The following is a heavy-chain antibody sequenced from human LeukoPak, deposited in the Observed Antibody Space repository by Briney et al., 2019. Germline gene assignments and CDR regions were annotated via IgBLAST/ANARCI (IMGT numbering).Heavy chain of an antibody. CDR1: GYTFTDDY. V-gene: IGHV1-2*02. D-gene: IGHD1-1*01. J-gene: IGHJ4*02. Sequence: GASVKVSCMASGYTFTDDYMHWVRQAPGQGLEWMGWINPDSGFTNYAQKFQGRVTMTRDTSISTAYVEVRSLRSDDTAVYYCAPTPEAYTSNWNVWGQGTLVTVSS. CDR2: INPDSGFT. CDR3: APTPEAYTSNWNV.